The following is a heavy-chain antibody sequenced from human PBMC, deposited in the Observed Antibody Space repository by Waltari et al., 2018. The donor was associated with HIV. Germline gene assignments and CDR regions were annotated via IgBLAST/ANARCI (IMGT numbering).Heavy chain of an antibody. V-gene: IGHV3-74*01. CDR3: ASLYNYVWGSPPPFDY. D-gene: IGHD3-16*01. CDR2: INSDGSST. J-gene: IGHJ4*02. CDR1: GFTFSSSW. Sequence: EVPLVESGGGLVQPGGSMRLSCAAPGFTFSSSWMHWVRQAPGKGLVWVSRINSDGSSTNYADSVKGRFTISRDNAKNTVYLQMNSLRAEDTALYYCASLYNYVWGSPPPFDYWGQGTLVTVSS.